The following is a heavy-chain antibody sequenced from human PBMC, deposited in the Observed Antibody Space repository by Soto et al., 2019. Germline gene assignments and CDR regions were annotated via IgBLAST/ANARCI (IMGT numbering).Heavy chain of an antibody. J-gene: IGHJ6*02. Sequence: PGGSLRLSCAASGFTFSNAWMNWVRQAPGKGLEWVGRIKSKTDVGTTDYAAPVKGRFTISRDDSKNTLYLQMNSLKTEDTALYYCTTDETVTFSEGYGMDVWGQGTTVTVSS. D-gene: IGHD4-4*01. CDR1: GFTFSNAW. V-gene: IGHV3-15*07. CDR3: TTDETVTFSEGYGMDV. CDR2: IKSKTDVGTT.